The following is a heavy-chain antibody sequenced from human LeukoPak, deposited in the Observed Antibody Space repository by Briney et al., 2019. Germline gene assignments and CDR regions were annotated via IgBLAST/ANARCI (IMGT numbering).Heavy chain of an antibody. Sequence: TPSETLSLTCTVSGYFSTNYYWGWIRQPPGKGLEWIASIRHDGHTYYNASLKSQVTISIDMSRNHFSLKLNSLTAADTAVYYCARQVATKGEWVFDVWGQGTMVTVSS. D-gene: IGHD5-12*01. V-gene: IGHV4-38-2*02. CDR2: IRHDGHT. CDR1: GYFSTNYY. CDR3: ARQVATKGEWVFDV. J-gene: IGHJ3*01.